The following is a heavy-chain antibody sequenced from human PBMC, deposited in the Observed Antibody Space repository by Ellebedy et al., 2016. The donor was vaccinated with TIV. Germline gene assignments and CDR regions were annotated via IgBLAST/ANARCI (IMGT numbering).Heavy chain of an antibody. D-gene: IGHD3-16*01. CDR3: TRLGTEGGGYFDD. CDR2: IYYSGST. Sequence: SETLSLTCTVSDGSMGSSSYYWGWIRQPPGKGLEWIGSIYYSGSTYYNPSLKSRVTISVDTSKNQFSLKLRSVTAADTAVYYCTRLGTEGGGYFDDWGQGTLVTVSS. V-gene: IGHV4-39*01. CDR1: DGSMGSSSYY. J-gene: IGHJ4*02.